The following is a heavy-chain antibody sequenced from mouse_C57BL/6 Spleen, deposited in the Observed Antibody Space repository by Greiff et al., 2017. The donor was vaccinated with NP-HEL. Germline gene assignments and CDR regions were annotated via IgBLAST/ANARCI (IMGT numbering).Heavy chain of an antibody. V-gene: IGHV1-69*01. D-gene: IGHD2-1*01. CDR2: IDPSVSYP. J-gene: IGHJ4*01. CDR1: GYTFTSYW. Sequence: QVQLQQPGAELVMPGASVKLSCKASGYTFTSYWMHWVKQRPGQGLEWIGEIDPSVSYPNYNQKFKGKSTLTVAKYSGTAYMQLGSLTSEDSAVYYCASMVTGYYAMDYWGQGTSVTVSS. CDR3: ASMVTGYYAMDY.